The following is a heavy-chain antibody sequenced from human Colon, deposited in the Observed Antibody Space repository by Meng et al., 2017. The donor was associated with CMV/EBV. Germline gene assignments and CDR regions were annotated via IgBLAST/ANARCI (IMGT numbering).Heavy chain of an antibody. V-gene: IGHV3-21*01. CDR1: GFTFSSYS. CDR3: ASSGGDYGLDYYYGMDV. D-gene: IGHD4-17*01. Sequence: SCAASGFTFSSYSMNWVRQAPGKGLEWVSSISSSSSYIYYADSVKGRFTISRDNAKNSLYLQMNSLRAEDTAVYYCASSGGDYGLDYYYGMDVWGQGTTVTVSS. J-gene: IGHJ6*02. CDR2: ISSSSSYI.